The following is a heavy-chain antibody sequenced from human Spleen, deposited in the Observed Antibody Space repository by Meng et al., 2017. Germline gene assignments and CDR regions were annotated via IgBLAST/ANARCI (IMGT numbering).Heavy chain of an antibody. J-gene: IGHJ5*02. CDR3: ARWVVPSTITTGGFDP. CDR2: IYDSGST. Sequence: VSLQESGPGLGWPSETLSLTCTVSGGSVSSSSYYWSWIRQPPGKGLEYIGYIYDSGSTNYNPSLKSRVIISVDTSKNQFSLKLNSVTAADTAVYYCARWVVPSTITTGGFDPWGQGTLVTVSS. D-gene: IGHD2-2*01. V-gene: IGHV4-61*01. CDR1: GGSVSSSSYY.